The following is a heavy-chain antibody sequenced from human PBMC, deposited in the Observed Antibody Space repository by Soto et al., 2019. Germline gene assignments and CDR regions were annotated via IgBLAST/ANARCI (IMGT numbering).Heavy chain of an antibody. D-gene: IGHD3-10*01. Sequence: LALTCAVSGESVIDYYWSWIRQPPGKGLEWIGHIYYTGSTNYNPSLRSRVTMSQDTSKNLFSLKLASVTAADTAVYYCARSGYYGFVYWGQGALVTAPQ. CDR3: ARSGYYGFVY. CDR1: GESVIDYY. CDR2: IYYTGST. V-gene: IGHV4-59*02. J-gene: IGHJ4*02.